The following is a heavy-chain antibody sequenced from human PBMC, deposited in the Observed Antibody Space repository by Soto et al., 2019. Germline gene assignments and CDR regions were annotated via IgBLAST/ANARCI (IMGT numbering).Heavy chain of an antibody. V-gene: IGHV4-59*08. J-gene: IGHJ5*02. D-gene: IGHD3-22*01. CDR1: GGSISPNY. CDR2: IYYSGTT. CDR3: ARLGAYYQSLDP. Sequence: ASETLSLTCTVSGGSISPNYLSWMRQPPGKGLEWIGYIYYSGTTTNNPSLNSRVAISIDTSKNQFSLTLSSVTAADTAVYYCARLGAYYQSLDPWGQGILVTVSS.